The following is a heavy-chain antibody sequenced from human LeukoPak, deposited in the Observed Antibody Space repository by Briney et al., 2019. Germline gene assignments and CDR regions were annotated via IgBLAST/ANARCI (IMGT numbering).Heavy chain of an antibody. CDR2: IYYSGST. Sequence: PSETLSLTCTVSGGSISSYYWSWIRQPPGKGLEWIGYIYYSGSTNYNPSLKSRVTIPVDTSKNQFSLKLSSVTAADTAVYYCARAASYTAMATYWGQGTLVTVSS. J-gene: IGHJ4*02. D-gene: IGHD5-18*01. CDR1: GGSISSYY. CDR3: ARAASYTAMATY. V-gene: IGHV4-59*01.